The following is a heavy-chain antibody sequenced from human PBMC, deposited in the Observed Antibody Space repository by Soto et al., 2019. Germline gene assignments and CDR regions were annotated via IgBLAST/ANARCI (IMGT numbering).Heavy chain of an antibody. V-gene: IGHV1-2*02. CDR2: ISPRSGSA. Sequence: ASVKVSCKASGYTFSDYYIHWVRQAPGQGLEWMGWISPRSGSANFAQRFQGRVSMTRDTSITTAYMELRRLKSDDTAVYYCARGHYYGPAYGMDVWGQGTTVTVSS. D-gene: IGHD3-10*01. CDR3: ARGHYYGPAYGMDV. CDR1: GYTFSDYY. J-gene: IGHJ6*02.